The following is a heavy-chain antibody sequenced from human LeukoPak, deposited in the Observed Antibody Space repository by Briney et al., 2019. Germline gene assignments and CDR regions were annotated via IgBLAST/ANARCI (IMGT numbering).Heavy chain of an antibody. CDR2: INHSGST. V-gene: IGHV4-34*01. J-gene: IGHJ4*02. CDR3: ARVLWFGVRSLGY. D-gene: IGHD3-10*01. CDR1: GGSFSGYY. Sequence: SETLSLTCAVYGGSFSGYYWSWIRQPPGKGLEWIGEINHSGSTNYNPSLESRVTISVDTSKNQFSLKLSSVTAADTAVYYCARVLWFGVRSLGYWGQGTLVTVSS.